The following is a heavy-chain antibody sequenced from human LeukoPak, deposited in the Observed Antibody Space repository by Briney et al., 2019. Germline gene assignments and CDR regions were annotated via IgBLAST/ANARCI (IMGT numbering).Heavy chain of an antibody. V-gene: IGHV4-59*01. Sequence: PSETLSLTCTVSGGSISSYYWSWIRQPPGKGLEWIGYIYYSGSTNYNPSLKSRVTISVDTSKNQFSLKLSSVTAADTAVYYCARDRALSWGQGTLVTVSS. CDR1: GGSISSYY. CDR2: IYYSGST. J-gene: IGHJ4*02. CDR3: ARDRALS.